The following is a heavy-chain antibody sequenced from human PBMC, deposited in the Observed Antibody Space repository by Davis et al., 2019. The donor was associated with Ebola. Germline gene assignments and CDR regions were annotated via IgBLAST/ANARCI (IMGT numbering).Heavy chain of an antibody. V-gene: IGHV3-33*01. CDR2: IWYDGSNK. D-gene: IGHD5-18*01. Sequence: GESLKISCAASGFTFSSYGMHWVRQAPGKGLEWVAVIWYDGSNKYYADSVKGRFTISRDYAENTLYLQMNNLRAEDTAVYYCAREGAMEGGDGMDVWGQGTTVTVSS. J-gene: IGHJ6*02. CDR3: AREGAMEGGDGMDV. CDR1: GFTFSSYG.